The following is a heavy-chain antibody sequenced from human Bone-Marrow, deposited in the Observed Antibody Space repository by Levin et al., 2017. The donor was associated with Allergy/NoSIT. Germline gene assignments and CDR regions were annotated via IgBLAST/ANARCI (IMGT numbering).Heavy chain of an antibody. Sequence: SGPTLVKPTETLTLTCTVSGFSLNNVRMAVSWVRQPPGKALEWLAHIFPNDAKSYSTSLNNRLTISKDTSKSQVVLTMTNMGPVDTATYYCARMRPWEPLGEYFFDSWGQGTLVTVSS. CDR3: ARMRPWEPLGEYFFDS. J-gene: IGHJ4*02. CDR1: GFSLNNVRMA. V-gene: IGHV2-26*01. D-gene: IGHD1-26*01. CDR2: IFPNDAK.